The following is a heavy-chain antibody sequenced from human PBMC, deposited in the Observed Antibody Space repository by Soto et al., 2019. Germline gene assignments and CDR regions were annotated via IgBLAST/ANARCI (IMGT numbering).Heavy chain of an antibody. CDR1: GFTFSSYA. V-gene: IGHV3-23*01. D-gene: IGHD7-27*01. CDR2: ISGSGGSK. J-gene: IGHJ6*03. Sequence: GGSLRLSCAASGFTFSSYAMSWVRQAPGKGLEWVSAISGSGGSKYYADSVKGRFTISRDNSKNTLYLQMNSLSAEDTAVYYCTEDPWGSSPFYYYYMDVWGKGTTVTVSS. CDR3: TEDPWGSSPFYYYYMDV.